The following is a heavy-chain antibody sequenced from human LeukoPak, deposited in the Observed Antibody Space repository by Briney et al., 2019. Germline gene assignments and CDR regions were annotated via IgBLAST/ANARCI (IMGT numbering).Heavy chain of an antibody. CDR2: ISGSGGST. CDR3: AKSSAGFFWSGYYLDY. Sequence: GGSLRLSCADSRFTFSSYAMSSGRPAPGEGVGWVSAISGSGGSTYYADSVKGRFTISRDNSKNTLYLQMNSLRAEDTAVYYCAKSSAGFFWSGYYLDYWGQGTLVTVSS. V-gene: IGHV3-23*01. J-gene: IGHJ4*02. D-gene: IGHD3-3*01. CDR1: RFTFSSYA.